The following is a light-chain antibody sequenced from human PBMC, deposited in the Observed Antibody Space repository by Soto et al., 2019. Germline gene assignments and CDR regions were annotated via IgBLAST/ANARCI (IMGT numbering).Light chain of an antibody. Sequence: EFTQSPSALSLSPRERATLSCRASQTIRNNYLAWYQQKPGQAPRLLIYDASSRATGIPDRFRGGGSGTDFTLTISRLEPEDFAVYYCQQFSSYPLTFGGGTKVEI. CDR3: QQFSSYPLT. CDR2: DAS. J-gene: IGKJ4*01. V-gene: IGKV3-20*01. CDR1: QTIRNNY.